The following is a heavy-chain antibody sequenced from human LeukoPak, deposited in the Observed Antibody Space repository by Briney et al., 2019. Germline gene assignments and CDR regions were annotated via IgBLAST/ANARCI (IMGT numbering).Heavy chain of an antibody. CDR2: IDNDGTNP. CDR1: GFAFSNGR. Sequence: GGSLRLSCAASGFAFSNGRMHWVRQAPGMGLFWVSYIDNDGTNPTYVDSVKGRFTISRDNAKSTLYLHMNSLRPEDTGVYFCAKSDPPLPYWGQGTQVTVSS. V-gene: IGHV3-74*01. CDR3: AKSDPPLPY. J-gene: IGHJ4*02.